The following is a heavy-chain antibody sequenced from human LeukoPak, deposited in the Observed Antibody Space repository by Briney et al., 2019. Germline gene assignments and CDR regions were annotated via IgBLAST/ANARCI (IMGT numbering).Heavy chain of an antibody. J-gene: IGHJ6*02. Sequence: SVKVSCKASGYTFTSYDINWVRQATGQGLEWMGWMNPNSGNTGYAQKFQGRVTMTRNTSISTAYMELSSLRSEDTAVYYCARGGEVLWFGELLPAGYYYYGMDVWGQGTTVTVSS. D-gene: IGHD3-10*01. CDR1: GYTFTSYD. V-gene: IGHV1-8*01. CDR3: ARGGEVLWFGELLPAGYYYYGMDV. CDR2: MNPNSGNT.